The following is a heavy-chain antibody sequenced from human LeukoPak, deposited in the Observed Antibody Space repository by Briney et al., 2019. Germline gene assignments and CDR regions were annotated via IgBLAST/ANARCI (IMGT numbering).Heavy chain of an antibody. CDR1: GFTFSSYS. Sequence: GGSLRLSCAASGFTFSSYSMNWVRQAPGKGLEWVSVIYSSGYTQYADSVKGRFTISRDNSKNTLYLQMNSLRAEDTATYYCASLNSGSYYGLGFFDLWGRGTLVTVSS. J-gene: IGHJ2*01. D-gene: IGHD1-26*01. CDR3: ASLNSGSYYGLGFFDL. V-gene: IGHV3-53*01. CDR2: IYSSGYT.